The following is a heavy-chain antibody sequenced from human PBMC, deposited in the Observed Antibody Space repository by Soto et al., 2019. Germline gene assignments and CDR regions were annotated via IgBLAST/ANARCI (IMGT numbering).Heavy chain of an antibody. V-gene: IGHV4-34*02. CDR2: THHSGNT. CDR3: ARGSGLWWEGY. CDR1: GGSFNGYY. D-gene: IGHD2-21*01. Sequence: QVQLQQWGAGLLKPSETLSLTCAVSGGSFNGYYWSWIRQPPGKGLEWIGETHHSGNTKYNPSLKSRVIISVDTSKKQFSLMLTSVTAADTAVYYCARGSGLWWEGYWGQGTLVTVSS. J-gene: IGHJ4*02.